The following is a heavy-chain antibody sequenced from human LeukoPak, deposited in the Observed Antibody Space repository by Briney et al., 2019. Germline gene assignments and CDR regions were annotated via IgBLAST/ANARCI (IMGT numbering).Heavy chain of an antibody. J-gene: IGHJ1*01. CDR2: IRSKAYGGTT. V-gene: IGHV3-49*03. CDR1: GFTFGDYA. Sequence: PGRSLRLSCTASGFTFGDYAMSWFRQAPGKGLEWVGFIRSKAYGGTTEYAASVKGRFTISRDDSKSIAYLQMNSLETEDTAVYYCTSSGYRGPEYFQHWGQGTLVTVSS. CDR3: TSSGYRGPEYFQH. D-gene: IGHD3-22*01.